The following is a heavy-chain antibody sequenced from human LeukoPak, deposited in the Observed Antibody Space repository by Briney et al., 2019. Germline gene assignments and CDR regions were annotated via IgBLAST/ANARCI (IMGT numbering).Heavy chain of an antibody. J-gene: IGHJ4*02. D-gene: IGHD5-18*01. CDR3: ARGGGYSYGSFDY. CDR1: GFTFSSYA. CDR2: INRDGSST. Sequence: PGRSLRLSCAASGFTFSSYAMHWVRQAPGKGLVWVSRINRDGSSTSYADSVKGRFTISRDNAKNTLYLQMNSLRAEDTAVYYCARGGGYSYGSFDYWGQGTLVTVSS. V-gene: IGHV3-74*01.